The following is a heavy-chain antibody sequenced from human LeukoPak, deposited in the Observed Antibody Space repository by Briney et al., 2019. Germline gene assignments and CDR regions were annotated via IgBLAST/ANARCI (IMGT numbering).Heavy chain of an antibody. J-gene: IGHJ5*02. D-gene: IGHD4-11*01. V-gene: IGHV3-23*01. CDR3: AKDPINYDYSPNWFDP. CDR2: ISGSGSST. CDR1: GFTFSSYA. Sequence: GGSLRLSCAVSGFTFSSYAMSWVRQAPGKGLEWVSLISGSGSSTYYADSVKGRFTISRDNSKNILYLRMNSLRAEDTALYYCAKDPINYDYSPNWFDPWGQGTLVTVSS.